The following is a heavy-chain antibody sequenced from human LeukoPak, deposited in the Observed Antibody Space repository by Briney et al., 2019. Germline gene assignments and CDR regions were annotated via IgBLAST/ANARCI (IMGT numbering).Heavy chain of an antibody. CDR3: VSPTADYPFLYYFDS. CDR1: GFSFSSYS. CDR2: ISSDGNSK. V-gene: IGHV3-30*09. D-gene: IGHD5-12*01. Sequence: GGSLRLSCAASGFSFSSYSIHWVRQAPGKGLEWVAVISSDGNSKNFALSVKGRFAISRDNSKNTLFLQMNNLRSEDTALYYCVSPTADYPFLYYFDSWGQGTLVTVSS. J-gene: IGHJ4*02.